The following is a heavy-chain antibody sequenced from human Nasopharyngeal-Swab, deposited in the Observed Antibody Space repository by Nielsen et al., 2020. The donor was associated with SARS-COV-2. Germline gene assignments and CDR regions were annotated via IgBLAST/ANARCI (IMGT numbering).Heavy chain of an antibody. D-gene: IGHD2-15*01. CDR1: GFTFDDYA. Sequence: GGSLRLSCAASGFTFDDYAMHWVRQAPGKGLEWVSGISWNSGSIGYADSVEGRFTISRDNAKNSLYLQMNSLRAEDTALYYCAKGGYCSGGSCLNWFDPWGQGTLVTVSS. CDR2: ISWNSGSI. V-gene: IGHV3-9*01. J-gene: IGHJ5*02. CDR3: AKGGYCSGGSCLNWFDP.